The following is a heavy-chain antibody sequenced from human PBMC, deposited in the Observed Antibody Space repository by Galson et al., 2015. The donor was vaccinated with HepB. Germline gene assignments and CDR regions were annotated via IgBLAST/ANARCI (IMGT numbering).Heavy chain of an antibody. V-gene: IGHV1-69*04. CDR3: ARAARIAPAGRGLPPAYGMDV. D-gene: IGHD6-13*01. J-gene: IGHJ6*02. Sequence: SVKVSCKASGGTFSHYAISWVRQAPGQGLEWMGRIIPFLGLANYAQKFQGRVTITADKSTSTAYMKLSSLRSDDTAVYYCARAARIAPAGRGLPPAYGMDVWGQGTTVTVSS. CDR1: GGTFSHYA. CDR2: IIPFLGLA.